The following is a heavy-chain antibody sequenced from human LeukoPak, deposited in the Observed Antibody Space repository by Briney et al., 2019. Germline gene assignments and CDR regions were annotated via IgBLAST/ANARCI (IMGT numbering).Heavy chain of an antibody. CDR2: ISYDGSNK. V-gene: IGHV3-30-3*01. CDR3: ARDPELVAAAGTGYFDY. J-gene: IGHJ4*02. Sequence: PGRSLRLSCAASGFTFSSYAMHWVRQAPGKGLEWVAVISYDGSNKYYADSVKGRFTISRDNSKNTLYLQMNSLRAEDTAVYYCARDPELVAAAGTGYFDYWGQGTLVTVPS. CDR1: GFTFSSYA. D-gene: IGHD6-13*01.